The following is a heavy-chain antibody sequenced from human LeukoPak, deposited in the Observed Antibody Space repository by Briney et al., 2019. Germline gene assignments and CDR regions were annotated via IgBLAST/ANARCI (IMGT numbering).Heavy chain of an antibody. CDR3: ARAHGEVGATIDY. J-gene: IGHJ4*02. CDR1: GFTVSSNY. V-gene: IGHV3-53*01. D-gene: IGHD1-26*01. Sequence: PGGSLRLSCAASGFTVSSNYMSWVRQAPGKGLEWVSIIYSGGSTFYADSVKGRFTISRDNSKNTLYLQMNSLRAEDTAVYYCARAHGEVGATIDYWGQGTLVTVSS. CDR2: IYSGGST.